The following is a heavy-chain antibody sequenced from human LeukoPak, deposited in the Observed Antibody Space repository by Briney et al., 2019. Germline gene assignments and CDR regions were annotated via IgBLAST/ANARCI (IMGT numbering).Heavy chain of an antibody. D-gene: IGHD6-6*01. J-gene: IGHJ4*02. CDR2: ISGSGGST. Sequence: GGSLRLSCAASGFTFSSYAMSWVRQAPGKGLEWVSAISGSGGSTYYADSVKGRFTISRDNSKNTLYLQVNSLRAEDTAVYYCAKDVAARPRYYFDYWGQGTLVTVSS. CDR1: GFTFSSYA. V-gene: IGHV3-23*01. CDR3: AKDVAARPRYYFDY.